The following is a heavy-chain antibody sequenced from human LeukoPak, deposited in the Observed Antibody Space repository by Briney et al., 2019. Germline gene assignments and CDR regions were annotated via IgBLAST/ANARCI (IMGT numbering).Heavy chain of an antibody. CDR1: GGSISSSSYY. V-gene: IGHV4-39*01. Sequence: PSETLSLTCTVSGGSISSSSYYWGWIRQPPGKGLEWIGSIYYSGSTYCNPSLKSRVTISVDTSKNQFSLRLSSVTAADTAVYYCARGGGGIVVLPAAYFDYWGQGTLVTVSS. CDR2: IYYSGST. D-gene: IGHD2-2*01. CDR3: ARGGGGIVVLPAAYFDY. J-gene: IGHJ4*02.